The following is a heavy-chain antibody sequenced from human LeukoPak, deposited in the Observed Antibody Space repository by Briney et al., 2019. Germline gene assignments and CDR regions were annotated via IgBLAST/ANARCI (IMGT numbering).Heavy chain of an antibody. J-gene: IGHJ4*02. CDR1: GFTLSSYE. CDR3: ARELPREVTLDY. V-gene: IGHV3-74*01. D-gene: IGHD2-21*02. Sequence: GGSLRLSCAASGFTLSSYEMHWVRQAPGKGLVWVSRINSDGSRTGYADSVKGRFTISRDNAKNTLYLQMDSLRAEDTAIYYCARELPREVTLDYWGQGTLVTVSS. CDR2: INSDGSRT.